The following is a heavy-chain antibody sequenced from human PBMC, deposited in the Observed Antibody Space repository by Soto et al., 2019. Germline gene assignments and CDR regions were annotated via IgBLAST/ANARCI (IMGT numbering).Heavy chain of an antibody. V-gene: IGHV3-48*02. CDR1: GFIFTTYS. Sequence: GGSLRLSCAASGFIFTTYSMNWVRQAPGKGLEWVSYISFSSSTIFYADSVRGRFTISRDNAKNSLYLQMNTLRDEDTAVYYCARDNGMAGSFDPWGQGTLVTVSS. J-gene: IGHJ5*02. CDR2: ISFSSSTI. D-gene: IGHD2-8*01. CDR3: ARDNGMAGSFDP.